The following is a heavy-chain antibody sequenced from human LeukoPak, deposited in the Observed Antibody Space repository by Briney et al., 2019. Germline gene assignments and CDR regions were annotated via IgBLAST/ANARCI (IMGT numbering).Heavy chain of an antibody. CDR1: GGSISSGDYY. Sequence: SQTLSPTCTVSGGSISSGDYYWSSIRQPPGKGLEWIGYIYYSGSTYYNPSLKSRVTISVDTSKNQFSLKLSSVTAADTAVYYCARGNYGDYGEYFQHWGQGTLVTVSS. CDR2: IYYSGST. CDR3: ARGNYGDYGEYFQH. J-gene: IGHJ1*01. V-gene: IGHV4-30-4*01. D-gene: IGHD4-17*01.